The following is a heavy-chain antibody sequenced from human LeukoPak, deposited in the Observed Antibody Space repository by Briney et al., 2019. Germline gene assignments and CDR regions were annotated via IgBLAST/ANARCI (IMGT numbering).Heavy chain of an antibody. J-gene: IGHJ6*03. Sequence: ASVKISCKASGYTFTSYDINWVRQATGQGLEWMGWMNPNSGNTGYAQKFQGRVTITADESTSTAYMELSSLRSEDTAVYYCARAGPGAYYYMDVWGKGTTVTVSS. D-gene: IGHD3-10*01. CDR2: MNPNSGNT. CDR3: ARAGPGAYYYMDV. CDR1: GYTFTSYD. V-gene: IGHV1-8*01.